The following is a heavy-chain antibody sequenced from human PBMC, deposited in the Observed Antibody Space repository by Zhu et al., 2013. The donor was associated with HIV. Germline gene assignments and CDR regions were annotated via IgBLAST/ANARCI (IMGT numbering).Heavy chain of an antibody. CDR1: GYTFTSYA. V-gene: IGHV1-3*01. Sequence: QVQLVQSGAEVKKPGASVKVSCKASGYTFTSYAMHWVRQAPGQRLEWMGWINAGNGNTKYSQKFQGRVTITRDTSASTAYMELSSLRSEDTAVYYCAILYCSSTSCHLKFDYWGQGTLVTVSS. D-gene: IGHD2-2*01. CDR3: AILYCSSTSCHLKFDY. J-gene: IGHJ4*02. CDR2: INAGNGNT.